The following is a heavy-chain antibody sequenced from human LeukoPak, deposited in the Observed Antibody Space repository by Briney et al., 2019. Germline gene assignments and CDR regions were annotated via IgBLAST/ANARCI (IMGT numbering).Heavy chain of an antibody. Sequence: GGSLRLSCAASGFTFSSSDMSWVRQAPGSGLEWVSSIRHSDSNTYYADSVMGRFTISRDNSKNTLYLQMNSLSAEDTAVYYCAKYRGFGDSYDSWGQGTLVTVSS. V-gene: IGHV3-23*05. J-gene: IGHJ4*02. CDR1: GFTFSSSD. CDR3: AKYRGFGDSYDS. D-gene: IGHD3-10*01. CDR2: IRHSDSNT.